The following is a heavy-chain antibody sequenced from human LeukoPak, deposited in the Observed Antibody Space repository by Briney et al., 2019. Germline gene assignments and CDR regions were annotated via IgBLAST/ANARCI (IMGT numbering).Heavy chain of an antibody. J-gene: IGHJ4*02. Sequence: PGGSLRLSCAASGFTFSSYGMSWVRQAPGKGLEWVSAISGSGGSTYYADSVKGRFTISRDNSKNTLYLQMNSLRAEDTAVYYCAKDNFRRDGYNGCDYWGQGTLVTVSS. CDR2: ISGSGGST. CDR1: GFTFSSYG. D-gene: IGHD5-24*01. CDR3: AKDNFRRDGYNGCDY. V-gene: IGHV3-23*01.